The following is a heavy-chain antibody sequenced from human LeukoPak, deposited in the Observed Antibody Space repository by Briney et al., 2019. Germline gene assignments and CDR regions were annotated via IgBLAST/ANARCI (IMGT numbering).Heavy chain of an antibody. D-gene: IGHD3-10*01. V-gene: IGHV3-21*01. J-gene: IGHJ3*02. CDR3: ARNASGSYYSDAFDI. CDR1: GFTFSSYS. CDR2: ISSSSSYI. Sequence: GGSLRLSCAASGFTFSSYSMNWARQAPGKGLEWVSSISSSSSYIYYADSVKGRFTISRDNAKNSLYLQMNSLRAEDTAVYYCARNASGSYYSDAFDIWGQGTMVTVSS.